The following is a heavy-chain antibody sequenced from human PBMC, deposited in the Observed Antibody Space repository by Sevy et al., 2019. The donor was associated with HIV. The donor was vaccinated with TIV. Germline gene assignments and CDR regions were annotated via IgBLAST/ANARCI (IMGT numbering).Heavy chain of an antibody. J-gene: IGHJ4*02. CDR2: IYHSGST. Sequence: SETLSLTCAVSGASISSGGYSWSWIRQPPGKGLEWIGYIYHSGSTYYNPSLKSRVTISVDRSKNQFSLKLSSVTTADTAVYYCARVRGDFCSGGSCHGGYFDYWGQGTLVTVSS. V-gene: IGHV4-30-2*01. CDR1: GASISSGGYS. CDR3: ARVRGDFCSGGSCHGGYFDY. D-gene: IGHD2-15*01.